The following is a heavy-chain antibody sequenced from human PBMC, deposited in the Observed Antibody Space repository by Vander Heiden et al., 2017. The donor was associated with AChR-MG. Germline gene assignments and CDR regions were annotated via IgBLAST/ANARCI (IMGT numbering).Heavy chain of an antibody. J-gene: IGHJ4*02. CDR2: LSGSANKK. CDR1: GFTFRSYA. CDR3: AKRAWNTIRERGGFDY. D-gene: IGHD1-1*01. V-gene: IGHV3-23*01. Sequence: EVQLLEPGGGLVQPGGSLRLPCAPSGFTFRSYAMSWVPPAHGKGVGWVSTLSGSANKKYYADSVKGRFTISRDNSKNTLYLQMNNLRAEDTAVYYCAKRAWNTIRERGGFDYWGQGTLVTVSS.